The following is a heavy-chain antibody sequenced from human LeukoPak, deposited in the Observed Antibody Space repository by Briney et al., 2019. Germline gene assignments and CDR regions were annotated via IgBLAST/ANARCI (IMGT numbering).Heavy chain of an antibody. CDR1: GFTFSSYW. CDR3: AKNYYDSSGLFDY. D-gene: IGHD3-22*01. CDR2: ISSSSSYI. V-gene: IGHV3-21*01. Sequence: PGGSLRLSCAASGFTFSSYWMNWVRQAPGKGLEWVSSISSSSSYIYYADSVKGRFTISRDNAKNSLHLQMNSLRAEDTAVYYCAKNYYDSSGLFDYWGQGTLVIVSS. J-gene: IGHJ4*02.